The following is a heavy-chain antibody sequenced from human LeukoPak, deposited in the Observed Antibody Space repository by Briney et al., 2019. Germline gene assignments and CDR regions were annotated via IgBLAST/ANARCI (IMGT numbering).Heavy chain of an antibody. D-gene: IGHD3-16*01. CDR3: ATNQGDSYYCYGMDV. Sequence: GGSLRLSCVASGFTFSSYAMSWVRQAPGKGLEWVSANSGSGGSTYYADSVKGRFTISRDNSKNTLYLQMNSLRAEDTAVYYCATNQGDSYYCYGMDVWGKGTTVTVSS. CDR2: NSGSGGST. V-gene: IGHV3-23*01. J-gene: IGHJ6*04. CDR1: GFTFSSYA.